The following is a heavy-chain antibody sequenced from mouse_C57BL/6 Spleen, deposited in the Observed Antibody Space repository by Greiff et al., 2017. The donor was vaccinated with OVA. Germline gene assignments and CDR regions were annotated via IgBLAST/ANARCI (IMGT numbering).Heavy chain of an antibody. V-gene: IGHV1-72*01. CDR1: GYTFTSYW. CDR2: IDPNSGGT. D-gene: IGHD1-1*01. J-gene: IGHJ1*03. Sequence: VQLQQPGAELVKPGASVKLSCKASGYTFTSYWMHWVKQRPGRGLEWIGRIDPNSGGTKYNEKFKSKATLTVDKPSSTAYMQLSSLTSEDSAVYYCATITTVVSGHFDVWGTGTTVTVSS. CDR3: ATITTVVSGHFDV.